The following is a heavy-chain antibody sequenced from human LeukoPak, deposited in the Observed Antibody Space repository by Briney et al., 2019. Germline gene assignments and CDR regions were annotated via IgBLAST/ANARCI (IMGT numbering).Heavy chain of an antibody. CDR2: ISYDGSNK. D-gene: IGHD3-22*01. CDR3: AKASYYDSSGYSPGYY. Sequence: GRSLRLSCAASGFTFSSYGMHWVRQAPGKGLEWVAVISYDGSNKYYADSVKGRFTISRDNSKNTLYLQMNSLRAEDTAVYYCAKASYYDSSGYSPGYYWGQGTLVTVS. V-gene: IGHV3-30*18. CDR1: GFTFSSYG. J-gene: IGHJ4*02.